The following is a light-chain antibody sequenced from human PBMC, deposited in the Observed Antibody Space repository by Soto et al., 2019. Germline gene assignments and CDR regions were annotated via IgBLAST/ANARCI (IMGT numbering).Light chain of an antibody. CDR1: SSNIGSFS. J-gene: IGLJ2*01. CDR3: AAWDDSLNGVQ. Sequence: QSVLTQPPSASGTPGQRVTISCSVTSSNIGSFSVSWYQQLPGTAPKLLIYTNSQRPSGVPDRISGSKSGTSASLAISGLQSEDEGDYYCAAWDDSLNGVQFGGGTKLTV. CDR2: TNS. V-gene: IGLV1-44*01.